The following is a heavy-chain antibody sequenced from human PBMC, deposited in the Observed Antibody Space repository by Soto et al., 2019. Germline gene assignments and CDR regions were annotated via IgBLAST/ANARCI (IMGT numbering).Heavy chain of an antibody. CDR3: VRGPHIMIDAGSFDY. V-gene: IGHV3-33*01. Sequence: GGSLRLSCAASGFIFSSYGMHWFRQAPGKGPEWVAVIWYDGSDKYYADSVKGRFTISRDNSKNTLYLQLNSLRAEDTAVYYCVRGPHIMIDAGSFDYWGQGTLVTVSS. D-gene: IGHD3-16*01. CDR2: IWYDGSDK. CDR1: GFIFSSYG. J-gene: IGHJ4*02.